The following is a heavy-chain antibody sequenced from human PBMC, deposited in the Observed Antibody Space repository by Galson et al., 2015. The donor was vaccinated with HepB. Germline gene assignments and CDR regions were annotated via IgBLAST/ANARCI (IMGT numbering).Heavy chain of an antibody. V-gene: IGHV3-21*01. CDR2: ISSSSSYI. CDR1: GFTFSSYS. D-gene: IGHD3-10*01. CDR3: AREIHYYGSGSHPYYGMDV. Sequence: SLRLSCAASGFTFSSYSMNWVRQAPGKGLEWVSSISSSSSYIYYADSVKGRFTISRDNAKNSLYLQMNSLRAEDTAVYYCAREIHYYGSGSHPYYGMDVWGQGTTVTVSS. J-gene: IGHJ6*02.